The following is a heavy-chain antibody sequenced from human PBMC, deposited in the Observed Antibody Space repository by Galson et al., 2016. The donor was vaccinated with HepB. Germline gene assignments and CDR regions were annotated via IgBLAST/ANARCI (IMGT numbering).Heavy chain of an antibody. V-gene: IGHV3-7*03. J-gene: IGHJ4*02. CDR3: ARKGGIYSPWGY. Sequence: SLSLSCAASGFTVSSSYMSWVRQAPGKGLEWVAHIKQDGNEKYYVDSVKGRFTISRDNAKNSMYLQMNSLRAEDTAVYYCARKGGIYSPWGYWGQGTLVTVSS. D-gene: IGHD3-10*01. CDR1: GFTVSSSY. CDR2: IKQDGNEK.